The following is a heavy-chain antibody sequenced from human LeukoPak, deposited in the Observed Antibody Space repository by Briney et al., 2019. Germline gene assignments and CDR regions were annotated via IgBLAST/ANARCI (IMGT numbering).Heavy chain of an antibody. Sequence: GSLELSCATSGFRFSYYCLPLVRQAPGQGLGGVAVISYDGSNKYYADSVKGRFTISRDNSRNTLYLQMNSLRAEDTAVYYCARAPPWREVEMATISAFDYWGQGTLVTVSS. CDR3: ARAPPWREVEMATISAFDY. CDR1: GFRFSYYC. J-gene: IGHJ4*02. D-gene: IGHD5-24*01. V-gene: IGHV3-30*03. CDR2: ISYDGSNK.